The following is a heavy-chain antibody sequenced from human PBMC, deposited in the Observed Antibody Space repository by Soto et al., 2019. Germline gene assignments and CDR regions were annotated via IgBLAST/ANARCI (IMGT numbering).Heavy chain of an antibody. CDR3: AKDLNYQYYFDY. CDR2: ISGSGGST. V-gene: IGHV3-23*01. J-gene: IGHJ4*02. CDR1: GFTFSSYA. Sequence: GGSLRISCAASGFTFSSYAMSWVRQAPGKGLEWVSAISGSGGSTYYADSVKGRFTISRDNSKNTLYLQMNSLRAEDTAVYYCAKDLNYQYYFDYWGQGTLVTVSS. D-gene: IGHD1-7*01.